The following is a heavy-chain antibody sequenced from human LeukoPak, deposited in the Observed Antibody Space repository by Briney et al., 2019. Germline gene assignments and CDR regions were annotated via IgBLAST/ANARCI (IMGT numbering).Heavy chain of an antibody. J-gene: IGHJ4*02. V-gene: IGHV5-51*01. D-gene: IGHD3-22*01. CDR3: AGAYYYDSSGYPSFDY. Sequence: GESLKISCKGSGYSFTSYWIGWVRQMPGKGLEWMGIIYPGDSDTRYSPSFQGQVNISADKSIIPAYLQWSSLKASDTAMYYCAGAYYYDSSGYPSFDYWGQGTLVTVSS. CDR1: GYSFTSYW. CDR2: IYPGDSDT.